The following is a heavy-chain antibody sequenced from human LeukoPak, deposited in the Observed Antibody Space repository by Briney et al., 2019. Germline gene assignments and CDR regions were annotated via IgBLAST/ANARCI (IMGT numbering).Heavy chain of an antibody. J-gene: IGHJ4*02. CDR1: GFPFSSYE. V-gene: IGHV3-48*03. D-gene: IGHD5-12*01. CDR3: ARDPSGGYDSAPNYFDY. Sequence: GGSLRLSCAASGFPFSSYEMNWVRQAPGKGLEWVSYISSSGNAIYYADSVKGRFTISRDNAKNSLYLQMNSLRAEDTAVYYCARDPSGGYDSAPNYFDYWGQGTLVTVSS. CDR2: ISSSGNAI.